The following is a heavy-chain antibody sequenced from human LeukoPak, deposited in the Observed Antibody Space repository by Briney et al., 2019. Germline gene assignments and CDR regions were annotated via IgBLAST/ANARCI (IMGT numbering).Heavy chain of an antibody. CDR3: AHRPYALVMWYGAFDI. J-gene: IGHJ3*02. Sequence: GSGPTLVNPTQTLTLTCTFSGFSLSTSGVGVGWIRQPPGKALEWLALIYWDDDKRYSPSLKSRLTITKDTSKNQVVLTMTNMDPVDTATYYCAHRPYALVMWYGAFDIWGQGTMVTVSS. CDR2: IYWDDDK. V-gene: IGHV2-5*02. CDR1: GFSLSTSGVG. D-gene: IGHD3-16*01.